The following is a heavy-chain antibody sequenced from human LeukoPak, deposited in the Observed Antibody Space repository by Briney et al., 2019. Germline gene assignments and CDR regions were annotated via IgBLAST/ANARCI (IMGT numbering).Heavy chain of an antibody. CDR2: IFHSGST. Sequence: SETLSLTCTVSGGSISSSSHYWGWTRQPPGKGLEWIGSIFHSGSTYYNPSLKSRVTISVDTSKNQFSLKLSSVTAADTAVYYCTRIGYDSSGYHPFDYWGQGTLVTVSS. V-gene: IGHV4-39*01. CDR3: TRIGYDSSGYHPFDY. CDR1: GGSISSSSHY. J-gene: IGHJ4*02. D-gene: IGHD3-22*01.